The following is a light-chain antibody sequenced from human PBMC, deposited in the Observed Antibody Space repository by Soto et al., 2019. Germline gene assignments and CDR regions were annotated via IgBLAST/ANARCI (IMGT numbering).Light chain of an antibody. J-gene: IGKJ4*01. CDR1: QSISSY. CDR3: QHRNNWPPGAT. CDR2: DSS. Sequence: EIVLTQSPATLSLSPGERATLSCRASQSISSYLAWYQQKPGQPPRRLIYDSSNRAAGIPARFSGSGYGADFTLTISSLEPEAFAVYYCQHRNNWPPGATFGGGTKVEIK. V-gene: IGKV3-11*01.